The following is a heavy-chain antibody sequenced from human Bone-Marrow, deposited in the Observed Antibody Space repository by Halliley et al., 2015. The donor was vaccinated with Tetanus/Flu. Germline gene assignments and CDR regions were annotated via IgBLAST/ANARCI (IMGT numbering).Heavy chain of an antibody. D-gene: IGHD2-21*02. V-gene: IGHV4-34*01. CDR2: INHSGSA. CDR1: GGSFSNYQ. J-gene: IGHJ4*02. Sequence: GLVKPSETLSLICGVSGGSFSNYQWSWIRQPPGKGLEWIGEINHSGSASYNPSLKSRAAVSVDTSKSQLSLKLTSVTAADTAVYYCARGALRQRSFDYWGQGTLVTVSS. CDR3: ARGALRQRSFDY.